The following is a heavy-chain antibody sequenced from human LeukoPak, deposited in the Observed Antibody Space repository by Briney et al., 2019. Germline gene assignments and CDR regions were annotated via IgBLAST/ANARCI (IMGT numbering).Heavy chain of an antibody. Sequence: GGSLRLSCAASGFTFSSYEMNWVRQAPGKGLEWVSYISSSGSTIYYADSVKGRFTISRDNAKNSLYLQMNSLRAEDTAVYYCASHYGSGSLFEYYFDYWGQGTLVTVSS. CDR2: ISSSGSTI. CDR3: ASHYGSGSLFEYYFDY. CDR1: GFTFSSYE. V-gene: IGHV3-48*03. D-gene: IGHD3-10*01. J-gene: IGHJ4*02.